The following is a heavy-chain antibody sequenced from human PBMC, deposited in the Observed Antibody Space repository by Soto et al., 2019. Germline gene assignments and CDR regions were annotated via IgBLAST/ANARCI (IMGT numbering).Heavy chain of an antibody. J-gene: IGHJ4*02. CDR2: IIPIFGTA. CDR1: GGTFSSYA. CDR3: ARSRTYYGSGSYYTYYFDY. Sequence: SVKVSCKASGGTFSSYAISWVRQAPGQGLKWMGGIIPIFGTANYAQKFQGRVTITADKSTSTAYMELSSLRSEDTAVYYCARSRTYYGSGSYYTYYFDYWGQGTLATVSS. D-gene: IGHD3-10*01. V-gene: IGHV1-69*06.